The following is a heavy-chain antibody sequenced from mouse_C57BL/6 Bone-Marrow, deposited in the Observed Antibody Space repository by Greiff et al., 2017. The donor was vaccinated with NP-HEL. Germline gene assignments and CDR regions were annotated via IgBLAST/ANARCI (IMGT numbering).Heavy chain of an antibody. CDR1: GYTFTSYW. CDR2: IDPSDSYT. D-gene: IGHD1-1*01. J-gene: IGHJ3*01. CDR3: ARSTTGFAY. V-gene: IGHV1-69*01. Sequence: QVQLQQPGAELVMPGASVKLSCKASGYTFTSYWMHWVKQRPGHGLEWIGEIDPSDSYTNYNQKFKGKSTLTVDKSSSTAYMQLSSLTSEDSAVYYCARSTTGFAYWGQGTLVTVSA.